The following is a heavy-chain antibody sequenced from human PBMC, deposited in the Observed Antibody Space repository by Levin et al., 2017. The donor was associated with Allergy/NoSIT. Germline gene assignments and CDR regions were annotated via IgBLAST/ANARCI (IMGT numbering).Heavy chain of an antibody. V-gene: IGHV3-23*01. CDR3: AKCGDDCHKSLHY. D-gene: IGHD2-21*02. Sequence: GESLKISCAASGFTFNRHTMNWVRQAPGKGLEWVSAISGSGYSTYYADSVKGRLIISRDNSKNTVYLHMNNLRAEDTAVYYCAKCGDDCHKSLHYWGQGTLVTVSS. CDR2: ISGSGYST. CDR1: GFTFNRHT. J-gene: IGHJ4*02.